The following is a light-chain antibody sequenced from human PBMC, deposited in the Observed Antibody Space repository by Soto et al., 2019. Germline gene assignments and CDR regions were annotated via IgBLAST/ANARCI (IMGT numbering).Light chain of an antibody. CDR3: QQSYSTPLT. Sequence: DIQMTQSPSSLSASVGDRVTIACRASQSITKYLNWYQQKPGKAPKLLIYAASSLRSGVPSRFSGSGSGTDFTLTISNLQPEDFATYFCQQSYSTPLTFGGGTNVEI. V-gene: IGKV1-39*01. J-gene: IGKJ4*01. CDR1: QSITKY. CDR2: AAS.